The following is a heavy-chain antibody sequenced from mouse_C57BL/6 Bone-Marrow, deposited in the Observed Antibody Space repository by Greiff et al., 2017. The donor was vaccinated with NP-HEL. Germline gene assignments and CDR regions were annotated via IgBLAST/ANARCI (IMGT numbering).Heavy chain of an antibody. J-gene: IGHJ4*01. D-gene: IGHD2-4*01. CDR1: GFTFSSYG. CDR3: ARNYYDSVYAMDY. CDR2: ISSGGSYT. V-gene: IGHV5-6*01. Sequence: EVNVVESGGDLVKPGGSLKLSCAASGFTFSSYGMSWVRQTPDKRLEWVATISSGGSYTYYLDSVKGRFTISRDNAKNTLYLQMSSLKSEDTAMYYCARNYYDSVYAMDYWGQGTSVTVSS.